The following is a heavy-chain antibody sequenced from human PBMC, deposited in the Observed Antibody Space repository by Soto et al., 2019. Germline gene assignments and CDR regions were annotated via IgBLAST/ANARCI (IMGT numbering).Heavy chain of an antibody. Sequence: KQSQTLSLPCAISGDSVSSNSAAWNWIRQSPSRGLEWLGRTYYRSKWYNDYAVSVKSRITINPDTSKNQFSLQLNSVTPEDTAVYYCAREGGYSYGYGYGMDVWGQGTTVTVSS. D-gene: IGHD5-18*01. CDR1: GDSVSSNSAA. CDR2: TYYRSKWYN. CDR3: AREGGYSYGYGYGMDV. V-gene: IGHV6-1*01. J-gene: IGHJ6*02.